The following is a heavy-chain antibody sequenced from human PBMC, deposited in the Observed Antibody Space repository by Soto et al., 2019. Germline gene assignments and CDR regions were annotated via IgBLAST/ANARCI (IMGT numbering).Heavy chain of an antibody. V-gene: IGHV3-74*01. CDR3: VKDIR. CDR2: INPDGSRI. Sequence: GRSLRLSCGASGCSFSSQGMYWVRQSPGKGPVWVSYINPDGSRIGYADSVKGRFTISRDNAKNTLYLQMNCLRVEDTAVYYCVKDIRWGRGTLVTVSS. J-gene: IGHJ4*02. CDR1: GCSFSSQG.